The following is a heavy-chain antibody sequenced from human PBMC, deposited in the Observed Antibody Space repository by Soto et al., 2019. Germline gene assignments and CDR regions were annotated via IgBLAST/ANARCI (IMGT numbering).Heavy chain of an antibody. Sequence: PSETLSISCTVSGGSISSSSYYWGWIRQPPGKGLEWIGSIYYSGSTYYNPSLKSRVTISVDTSKNQFSLKLSSVTAADTAVYYCASLCVDTAMVYYYYGMDVWGQGTTVTVSS. CDR3: ASLCVDTAMVYYYYGMDV. V-gene: IGHV4-39*01. D-gene: IGHD5-18*01. CDR1: GGSISSSSYY. CDR2: IYYSGST. J-gene: IGHJ6*02.